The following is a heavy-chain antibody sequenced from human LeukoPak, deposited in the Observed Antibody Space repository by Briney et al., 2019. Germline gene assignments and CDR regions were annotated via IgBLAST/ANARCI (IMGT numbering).Heavy chain of an antibody. V-gene: IGHV3-21*01. J-gene: IGHJ4*02. CDR1: GFTFSSYT. CDR3: AVVYGNYFDY. Sequence: GGSLRLSCAASGFTFSSYTMTWVRQAPGKGLEWVSSISSSSSYIYYADSVKGRFTISRDNAKNSLYLQMNSLRAEDTAVYYCAVVYGNYFDYRGQGTLVTVSS. D-gene: IGHD1-14*01. CDR2: ISSSSSYI.